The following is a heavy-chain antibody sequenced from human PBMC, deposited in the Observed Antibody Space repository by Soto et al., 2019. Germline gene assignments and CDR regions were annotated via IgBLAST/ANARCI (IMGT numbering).Heavy chain of an antibody. CDR1: GASISGFY. V-gene: IGHV4-4*07. J-gene: IGHJ5*02. D-gene: IGHD1-1*01. Sequence: SETLSLTCTVSGASISGFYWSWIRKSAGKGLEWIGRIYATGTTDYNPSLKSRVMMSVDTSKKQFSLKLRSVTAADTAVYYCVRDGTKTLRDWFDHWGQG. CDR2: IYATGTT. CDR3: VRDGTKTLRDWFDH.